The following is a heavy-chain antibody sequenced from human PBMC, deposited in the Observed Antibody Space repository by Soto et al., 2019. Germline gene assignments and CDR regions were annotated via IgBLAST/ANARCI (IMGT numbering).Heavy chain of an antibody. Sequence: LRLSCAASGFTFSSYAMSWVRQAPGKGLEWVSAISGSGSSTYYADSVRGRFTISRDNSRKTLYLEMNTLRADDTGVYYCVRDDSFRDSSAPWGQGTLVTVSS. CDR1: GFTFSSYA. J-gene: IGHJ5*02. CDR3: VRDDSFRDSSAP. V-gene: IGHV3-23*01. CDR2: ISGSGSST. D-gene: IGHD3-22*01.